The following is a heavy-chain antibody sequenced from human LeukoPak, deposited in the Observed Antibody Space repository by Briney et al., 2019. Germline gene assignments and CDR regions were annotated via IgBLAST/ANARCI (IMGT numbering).Heavy chain of an antibody. V-gene: IGHV3-30*02. CDR2: IRYDGSNK. J-gene: IGHJ4*02. CDR1: GFTFSSYG. Sequence: GGSLRLSCAASGFTFSSYGMHWVRQAPGKGLEWVAFIRYDGSNKYYADSVKGRFTISRDNSKNTLYLQMNSLRAEDTAVYYCARDEGGIAAAGTTVDYWGQGTLVTVSS. D-gene: IGHD6-13*01. CDR3: ARDEGGIAAAGTTVDY.